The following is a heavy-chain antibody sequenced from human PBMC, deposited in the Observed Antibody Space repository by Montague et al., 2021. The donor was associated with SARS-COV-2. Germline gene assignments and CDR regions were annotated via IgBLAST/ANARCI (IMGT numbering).Heavy chain of an antibody. CDR3: ARDRYYQYWSGYYPPDY. J-gene: IGHJ4*02. CDR1: GFPFSTFW. D-gene: IGHD3-3*01. V-gene: IGHV3-7*03. Sequence: SLRLSCAASGFPFSTFWMTWVRQPPGKGLEWVAPITQDGSEKYNVDSVKGRFTISRDNAKKSLSLQMNSLRAKDTAVYYCARDRYYQYWSGYYPPDYWGQGTLVTVSS. CDR2: ITQDGSEK.